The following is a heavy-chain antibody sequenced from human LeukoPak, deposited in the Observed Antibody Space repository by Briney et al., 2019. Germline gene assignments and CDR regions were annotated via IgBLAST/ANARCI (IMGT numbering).Heavy chain of an antibody. Sequence: GGSLRLSCTASGFTFGDYAMSWVRQAPGKGLEWVGFIRSKAYGGTTEYAASVKGRFTISRDDSKSIAYLQMNSLKTEDTAVYYCTRAPGYCSGGSCGYYFDYWGQGTLVTVSS. CDR3: TRAPGYCSGGSCGYYFDY. CDR2: IRSKAYGGTT. V-gene: IGHV3-49*04. CDR1: GFTFGDYA. J-gene: IGHJ4*02. D-gene: IGHD2-15*01.